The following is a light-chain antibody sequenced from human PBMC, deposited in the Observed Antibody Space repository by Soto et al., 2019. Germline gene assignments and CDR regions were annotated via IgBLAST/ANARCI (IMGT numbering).Light chain of an antibody. V-gene: IGKV3D-15*01. J-gene: IGKJ1*01. CDR2: GAS. CDR3: QQYNNWPWT. CDR1: QSVSSSY. Sequence: EILLTQSPSTLSLTPGERATLSCRASQSVSSSYFAWYQQKPGQAPRLLIYGASSRATGVPDRFSGSGSGTEFTLTISSLQSEDFAIYYCQQYNNWPWTFGQGTKVDI.